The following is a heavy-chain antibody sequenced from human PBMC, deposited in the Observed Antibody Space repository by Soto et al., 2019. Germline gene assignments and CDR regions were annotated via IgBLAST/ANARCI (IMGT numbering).Heavy chain of an antibody. J-gene: IGHJ6*02. CDR1: GFTFSSYA. CDR2: ISYDGSNK. D-gene: IGHD2-15*01. Sequence: PRLSCAASGFTFSSYAMHWVRQAPGKGLEWVAVISYDGSNKYYADSVKGRFTISRDNSKNTLYLQMNSLRAEDTAVYYCARDAGDIVVVVAAFYYYGMDVWGQGTTVTVSS. CDR3: ARDAGDIVVVVAAFYYYGMDV. V-gene: IGHV3-30-3*01.